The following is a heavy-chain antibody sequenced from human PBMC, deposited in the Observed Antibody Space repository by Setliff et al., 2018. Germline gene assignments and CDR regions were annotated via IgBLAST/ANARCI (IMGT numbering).Heavy chain of an antibody. CDR3: ARERAYDGINYYGMDV. CDR2: ISADNGHT. D-gene: IGHD3-22*01. J-gene: IGHJ6*01. Sequence: ASVKVSCKTSGYTFSSYGISWVRQAPGQGLQWMGWISADNGHTKNVQEFQGRVTMTTDTTTSTAYMELRSLRSDDTAVCYCARERAYDGINYYGMDVWGQGTTVTVSS. CDR1: GYTFSSYG. V-gene: IGHV1-18*01.